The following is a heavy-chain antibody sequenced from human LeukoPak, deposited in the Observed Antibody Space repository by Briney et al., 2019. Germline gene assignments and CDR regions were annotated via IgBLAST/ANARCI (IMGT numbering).Heavy chain of an antibody. CDR2: ISSSSSTI. D-gene: IGHD1-7*01. J-gene: IGHJ4*02. V-gene: IGHV3-48*04. Sequence: PGGSLRLSCAASGFTFSSYSMIWVRQAPGKGLEWVSYISSSSSTIYYADSVKGRFTISRDNAKNSLYLQMNSLRAEDTAVYYCARDLELTWVDWGQGTLVTVSS. CDR1: GFTFSSYS. CDR3: ARDLELTWVD.